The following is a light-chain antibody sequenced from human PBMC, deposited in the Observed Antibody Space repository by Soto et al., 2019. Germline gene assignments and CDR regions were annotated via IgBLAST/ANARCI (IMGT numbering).Light chain of an antibody. V-gene: IGLV1-44*01. CDR2: TNH. CDR1: ASNLGGNP. J-gene: IGLJ2*01. CDR3: AAWDDSLNAVV. Sequence: QSVLTQPPSVSGTPGQKVSISCSGSASNLGGNPVNWYQHLPGAAPKLLIYTNHQRPSGVPDRFSGSKSGTSASLAISGLRSEDEADFYCAAWDDSLNAVVFCGGIKVTVL.